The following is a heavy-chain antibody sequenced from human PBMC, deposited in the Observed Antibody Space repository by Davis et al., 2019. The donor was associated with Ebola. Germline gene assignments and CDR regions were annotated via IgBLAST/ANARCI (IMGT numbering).Heavy chain of an antibody. Sequence: GESLKISCAASGFTFSLYAMHWVRRQAPSKGLEWVAVISYDGRNKFYADSVKGRFTISRDNSKNTLYLQMNSLRAEDTATYYCARDVGYSNGWPDYYYYGLDVWGQGTTVTVSS. V-gene: IGHV3-30*04. D-gene: IGHD6-19*01. J-gene: IGHJ6*02. CDR2: ISYDGRNK. CDR3: ARDVGYSNGWPDYYYYGLDV. CDR1: GFTFSLYA.